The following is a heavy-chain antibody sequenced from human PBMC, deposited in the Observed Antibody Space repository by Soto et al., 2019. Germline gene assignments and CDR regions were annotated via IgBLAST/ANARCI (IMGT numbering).Heavy chain of an antibody. CDR2: INTNTGNP. Sequence: QVQLVQSGSELKKPGASVKVSCKASGYTFTSYAMNWVRQAPGQGLEWMGWINTNTGNPTYAQGFTGRFVFSLDTSVSTEYLQIGSLKAEDTAVYYSARDPGVLPRVEQQLVPKFDYWGQGTLVTVSS. J-gene: IGHJ4*02. CDR3: ARDPGVLPRVEQQLVPKFDY. D-gene: IGHD6-13*01. V-gene: IGHV7-4-1*01. CDR1: GYTFTSYA.